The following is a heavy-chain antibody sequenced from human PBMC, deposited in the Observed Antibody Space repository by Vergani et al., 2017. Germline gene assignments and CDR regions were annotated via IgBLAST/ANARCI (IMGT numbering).Heavy chain of an antibody. V-gene: IGHV1-69*02. D-gene: IGHD4-23*01. Sequence: QVQLVQSGAEVKKPGSSVKVSCKASGVTFSSYTISWVRQAPGQGLEWMGRIIPILGIANYAQKFQGRVTITADKSTSTAYMELSSLRSEDTAVYYCASNPRLGGKPVHWGQGTLVTVSS. CDR3: ASNPRLGGKPVH. CDR2: IIPILGIA. J-gene: IGHJ4*02. CDR1: GVTFSSYT.